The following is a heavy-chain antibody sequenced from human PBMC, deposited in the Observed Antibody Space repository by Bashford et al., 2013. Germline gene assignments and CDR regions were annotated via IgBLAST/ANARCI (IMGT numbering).Heavy chain of an antibody. CDR3: ARGGDYIWGSYIAPEGYFDY. D-gene: IGHD3-16*01. CDR2: IKQDGSEK. J-gene: IGHJ4*02. Sequence: GSLRLSCAASGFTFSSYWMSWVRQAPGKGLEWVANIKQDGSEKYYVDSVKGRFTISRDNAKNSLYLQMNSLRAEDTAVYYCARGGDYIWGSYIAPEGYFDYWGQGTLVTVSS. V-gene: IGHV3-7*01. CDR1: GFTFSSYW.